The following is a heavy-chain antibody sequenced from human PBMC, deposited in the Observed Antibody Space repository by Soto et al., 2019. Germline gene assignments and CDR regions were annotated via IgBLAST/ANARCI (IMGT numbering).Heavy chain of an antibody. CDR3: ARDGTYYDSSGYPDAFDI. Sequence: PGESLKISCKGSGYSFTSYWIGWVRQMPGKGLEWMGIIYPGDSDTRYSPSFQGQVTISADKSISTAYLQMNSLRDEDTAVYYCARDGTYYDSSGYPDAFDIWGQGTMVTVSS. J-gene: IGHJ3*02. CDR1: GYSFTSYW. CDR2: IYPGDSDT. D-gene: IGHD3-22*01. V-gene: IGHV5-51*01.